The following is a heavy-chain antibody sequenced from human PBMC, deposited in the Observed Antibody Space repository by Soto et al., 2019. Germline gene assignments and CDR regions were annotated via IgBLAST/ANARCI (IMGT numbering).Heavy chain of an antibody. J-gene: IGHJ5*02. CDR2: VYSSGGT. D-gene: IGHD3-3*01. CDR1: GGSMSSYY. V-gene: IGHV4-4*07. CDR3: ARGQRFSDWFDP. Sequence: SETLSLTCTVSGGSMSSYYWTWIRQPAGKGLEWIGRVYSSGGTHYNPSLKSRVTISIDTSKNQFSLRLLSVTDADTAVYFCARGQRFSDWFDPWGQGTLVTAPQ.